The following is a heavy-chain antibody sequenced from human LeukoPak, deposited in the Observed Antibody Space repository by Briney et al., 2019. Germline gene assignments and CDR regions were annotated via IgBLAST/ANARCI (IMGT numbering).Heavy chain of an antibody. D-gene: IGHD2-2*02. Sequence: EASVAVSCTASGYSFSVHGITWVRQAPGQGLEWVGWISAYNGNTKYAQNLQGRVTMTTDISTSTAYMELRSLRSDDTAVYYCARPGADCGSAGCYTYPYYGLDVWGQGTTVTISS. CDR2: ISAYNGNT. J-gene: IGHJ6*02. CDR3: ARPGADCGSAGCYTYPYYGLDV. V-gene: IGHV1-18*01. CDR1: GYSFSVHG.